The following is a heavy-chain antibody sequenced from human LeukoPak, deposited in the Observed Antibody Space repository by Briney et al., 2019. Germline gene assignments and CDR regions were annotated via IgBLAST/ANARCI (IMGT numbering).Heavy chain of an antibody. CDR1: GGSISSYY. V-gene: IGHV4-4*07. J-gene: IGHJ6*02. CDR2: IYTSGST. CDR3: ARVPGYSSSWYVSGYYGMDV. D-gene: IGHD6-13*01. Sequence: SETLSLTCTVSGGSISSYYWSWIRQPAGKGLEWIGRIYTSGSTNYNPSLKSRVTMSVDTSKNQFSLKLSSVTAADTAVYYCARVPGYSSSWYVSGYYGMDVWGQGTTVTVSS.